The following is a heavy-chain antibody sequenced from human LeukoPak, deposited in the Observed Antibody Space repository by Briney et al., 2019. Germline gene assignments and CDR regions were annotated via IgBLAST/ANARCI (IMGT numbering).Heavy chain of an antibody. CDR1: GGSISSTTYY. CDR3: VRGSTLRHYQY. D-gene: IGHD3-16*01. J-gene: IGHJ4*02. CDR2: IYYSGST. Sequence: SETLSLTCTVSGGSISSTTYYWGWIRRPPGKGLEWIGSIYYSGSTYYNPSLKSRVTVSVDTSKNQFSLILSSVTAADTAVYYCVRGSTLRHYQYWGQGTLVTVSS. V-gene: IGHV4-39*01.